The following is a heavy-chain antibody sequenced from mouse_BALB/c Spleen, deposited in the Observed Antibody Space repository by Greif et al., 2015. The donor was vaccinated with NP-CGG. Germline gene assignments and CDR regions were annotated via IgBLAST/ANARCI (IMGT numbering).Heavy chain of an antibody. CDR2: INSDGGST. Sequence: EVKLQESGGGLVQPGESLKLSCESNEYEFPSHDMSWVRKTPEKRLELVAAINSDGGSTYYPDAMERRFIISRDNTKXTLYLQMSSLRSEDTALYYCARHYYGSSWYFDVWGAGTTVTVSS. CDR3: ARHYYGSSWYFDV. J-gene: IGHJ1*01. D-gene: IGHD1-1*01. V-gene: IGHV5-2*01. CDR1: EYEFPSHD.